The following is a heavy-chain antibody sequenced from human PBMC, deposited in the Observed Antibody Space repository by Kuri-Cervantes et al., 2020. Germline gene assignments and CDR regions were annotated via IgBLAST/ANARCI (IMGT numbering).Heavy chain of an antibody. V-gene: IGHV3-9*01. Sequence: SLKISCAASGFTFSNYVMNWVRQAPGKGLEWVSGISWNSGSIGYADSVKGRFTISRDNAKNSLYLQMNSLRAEDTAVYYCARARRGYRSEYYFDYWGQGTLVTVSS. CDR2: ISWNSGSI. CDR1: GFTFSNYV. CDR3: ARARRGYRSEYYFDY. D-gene: IGHD5-12*01. J-gene: IGHJ4*02.